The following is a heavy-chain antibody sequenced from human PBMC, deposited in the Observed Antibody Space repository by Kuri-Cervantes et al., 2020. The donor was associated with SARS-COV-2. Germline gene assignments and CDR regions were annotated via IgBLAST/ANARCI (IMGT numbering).Heavy chain of an antibody. CDR2: ISSNGART. V-gene: IGHV3-64*02. D-gene: IGHD2-21*01. CDR1: GFTFDTYA. CDR3: ARPLRDNVGYMDV. J-gene: IGHJ6*04. Sequence: GESLKISCAASGFTFDTYAMHWVRQAPGKGLEYVSAISSNGARTVYVDSVKGRFTTSRDNSKNMLYLQMGSLRPGDMAVYYCARPLRDNVGYMDVWGKGTTVPSPQ.